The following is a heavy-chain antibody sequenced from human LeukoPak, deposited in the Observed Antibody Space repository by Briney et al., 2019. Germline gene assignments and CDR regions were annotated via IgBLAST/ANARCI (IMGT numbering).Heavy chain of an antibody. CDR2: ISSSSSTI. CDR1: GFTLTTYW. Sequence: SGGSLRLSCAASGFTLTTYWMTWVRQAPGKGLEWVSYISSSSSTIYYADSVKGRFTISRDNAKNSLYLQMNSLRAEDTAVYYCARSSRELGGYAPWELMPPFDYWGQGTLVTVSS. CDR3: ARSSRELGGYAPWELMPPFDY. J-gene: IGHJ4*02. D-gene: IGHD1-7*01. V-gene: IGHV3-48*01.